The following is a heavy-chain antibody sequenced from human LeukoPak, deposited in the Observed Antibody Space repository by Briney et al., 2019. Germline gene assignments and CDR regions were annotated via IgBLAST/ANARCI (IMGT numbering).Heavy chain of an antibody. Sequence: GGSLRLSCAASGFTFSSDSMNWVRQAPGKGLEWVSSISSSSSYIYYADSVKGRFTISRDNAKNSLYLQMNSLRAEDTAVYYCARAARGRFDFWGGYGSLDYWGQGTLVTVSS. CDR2: ISSSSSYI. J-gene: IGHJ4*02. V-gene: IGHV3-21*01. D-gene: IGHD3-3*01. CDR1: GFTFSSDS. CDR3: ARAARGRFDFWGGYGSLDY.